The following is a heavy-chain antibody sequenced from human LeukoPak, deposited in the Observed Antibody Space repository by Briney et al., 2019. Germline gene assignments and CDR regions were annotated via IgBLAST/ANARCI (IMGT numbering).Heavy chain of an antibody. CDR1: GFTFSSYA. CDR3: ARGGSTYDYVWGSFWADY. J-gene: IGHJ4*01. CDR2: ISGNGGYT. Sequence: PGGSLRLSCAASGFTFSSYAMSWVRQAPGKGLEWVSSISGNGGYTYHADSVKGRFTISRDNSKNTLYMQMNSLRAEDTAVYYCARGGSTYDYVWGSFWADYWGHGTLVTVSS. D-gene: IGHD3-16*01. V-gene: IGHV3-23*01.